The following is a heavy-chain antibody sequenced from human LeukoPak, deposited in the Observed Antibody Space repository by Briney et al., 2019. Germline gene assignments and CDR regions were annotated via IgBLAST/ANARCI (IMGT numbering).Heavy chain of an antibody. Sequence: ASVKVSCKASGYTFTGYYMHWVRQAPGQGLEWMGWINPNSGGTNYAQKFQGRVTMTRDTSTSTAYMELSRLRSDDTAVYYCARGPIVGATYRPIDYWGQGTLVTVSS. V-gene: IGHV1-2*02. CDR2: INPNSGGT. J-gene: IGHJ4*02. CDR3: ARGPIVGATYRPIDY. CDR1: GYTFTGYY. D-gene: IGHD1-26*01.